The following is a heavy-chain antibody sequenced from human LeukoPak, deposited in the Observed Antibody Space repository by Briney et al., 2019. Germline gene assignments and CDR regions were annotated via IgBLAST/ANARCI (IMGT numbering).Heavy chain of an antibody. Sequence: PGGSLRLSCAASGFTFSSYSMNWVRQAPGKGLEWVSSISSSSSYIYYADSVEGRFTISRDNAKNSLYLQMNSLRAEHTAVYYCASELGTGGYWGQGTLVTVSS. J-gene: IGHJ4*02. V-gene: IGHV3-21*01. D-gene: IGHD7-27*01. CDR3: ASELGTGGY. CDR2: ISSSSSYI. CDR1: GFTFSSYS.